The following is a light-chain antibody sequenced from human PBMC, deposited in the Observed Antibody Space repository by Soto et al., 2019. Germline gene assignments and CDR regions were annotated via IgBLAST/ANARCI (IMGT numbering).Light chain of an antibody. Sequence: DIQMTQSPSTVSASVGDGVTITCRASQSISTWLAWYQQKPGKAPKLLIYDASTFESGVPSGFIGSGSGTEFPLTISSLQPDDFATYYCQQYNSYPSTFGQGTKLEIK. CDR3: QQYNSYPST. CDR2: DAS. CDR1: QSISTW. J-gene: IGKJ2*01. V-gene: IGKV1-5*01.